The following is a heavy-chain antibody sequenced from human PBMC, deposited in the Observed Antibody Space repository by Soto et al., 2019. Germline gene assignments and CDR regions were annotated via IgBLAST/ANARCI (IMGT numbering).Heavy chain of an antibody. CDR3: AKVGYCNIIDCFYKFDS. CDR2: LSGGGNSP. CDR1: GFTFSNSA. Sequence: EVQLLESGGCLVQPGGALRLSCSGSGFTFSNSAMSWVRQAPGKGLEWVSSLSGGGNSPKYTDSVKCRFTVSRENSENTLYLQMNGLRVGDTAIFFCAKVGYCNIIDCFYKFDSWGRGTLVTVSS. D-gene: IGHD2-15*01. J-gene: IGHJ4*02. V-gene: IGHV3-23*01.